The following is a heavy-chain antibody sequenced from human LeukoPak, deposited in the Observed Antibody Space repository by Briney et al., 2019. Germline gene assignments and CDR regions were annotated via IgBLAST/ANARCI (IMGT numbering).Heavy chain of an antibody. CDR3: ARVSRLYYDTSGRIFDY. D-gene: IGHD3-22*01. J-gene: IGHJ4*02. V-gene: IGHV1-2*02. CDR1: RYPFSVYY. CDR2: IDPNSGGT. Sequence: ASVKVSCKASRYPFSVYYMHWVRQAPGQGPEWMGWIDPNSGGTNYAQKFQGRVTMTLDTSISTVYMELSRLRSDDTAVYYCARVSRLYYDTSGRIFDYWGQGTLVIVSS.